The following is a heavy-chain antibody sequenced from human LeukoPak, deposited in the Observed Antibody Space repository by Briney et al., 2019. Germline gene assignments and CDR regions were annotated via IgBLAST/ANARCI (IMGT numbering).Heavy chain of an antibody. CDR1: GFTFSSYA. CDR3: AKARWVSNADAVL. Sequence: GGSLTLSCAASGFTFSSYAMSWVREAPARGLEWVSSLGGNGDTFYADSVKGRFTLSRDDSRNTVYLQLNNLRVEDTAVYYCAKARWVSNADAVLWGQGTVVTVSS. J-gene: IGHJ4*02. D-gene: IGHD5-24*01. V-gene: IGHV3-23*01. CDR2: LGGNGDT.